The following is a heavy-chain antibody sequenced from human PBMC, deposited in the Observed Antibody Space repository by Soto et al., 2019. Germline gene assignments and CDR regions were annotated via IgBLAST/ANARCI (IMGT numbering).Heavy chain of an antibody. Sequence: GASVKVSCKVSGYTLTELSMHWVRQAPGKGLEWMGGFDPEDGETLYAQKFQGRVTMTEDTSTDTAYMELSSLRSEDTAVYYCATVSYSSSWYPYFDYWGQGTLVTVSS. CDR1: GYTLTELS. J-gene: IGHJ4*02. D-gene: IGHD6-13*01. V-gene: IGHV1-24*01. CDR2: FDPEDGET. CDR3: ATVSYSSSWYPYFDY.